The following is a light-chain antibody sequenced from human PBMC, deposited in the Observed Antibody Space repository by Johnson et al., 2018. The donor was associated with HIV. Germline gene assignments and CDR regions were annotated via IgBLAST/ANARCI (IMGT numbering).Light chain of an antibody. V-gene: IGLV1-51*01. CDR2: DNN. CDR1: SSNIGNNY. J-gene: IGLJ1*01. CDR3: GTWDSSLSIFV. Sequence: SVLTQPPSVSAAPGQKVTISCSGSSSNIGNNYVSWYQQLPGTAPKLLIYDNNKRPSGIPDRFSGSKAGSSATLGIAGLQTGDEADYYCGTWDSSLSIFVFGTGTKVT.